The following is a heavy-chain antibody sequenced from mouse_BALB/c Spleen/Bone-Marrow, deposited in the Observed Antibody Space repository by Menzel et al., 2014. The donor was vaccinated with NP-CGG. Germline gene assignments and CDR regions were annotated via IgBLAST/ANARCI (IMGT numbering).Heavy chain of an antibody. Sequence: VKLSCKASGYTFTSYWIHWVKLRPGHGLEWIGEINPSNGRTNYNEKFKNKATLTVDKSSSTAYIQLSSLTSEDSAVYYCARRDYGYDRDWYFDVWGAGTTVTVSS. CDR1: GYTFTSYW. J-gene: IGHJ1*01. V-gene: IGHV1S81*02. CDR3: ARRDYGYDRDWYFDV. CDR2: INPSNGRT. D-gene: IGHD2-2*01.